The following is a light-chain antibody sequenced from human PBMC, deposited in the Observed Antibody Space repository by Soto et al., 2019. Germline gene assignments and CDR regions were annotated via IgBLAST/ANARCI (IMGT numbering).Light chain of an antibody. CDR2: GAS. V-gene: IGKV3-15*01. J-gene: IGKJ5*01. CDR3: QQYGSSPKIT. Sequence: EIVMTQSPDTLSVSPGERATLSCRASQSVSIDLAWYQQTPGQAPRLLIYGASTRATGVPPTFSGSASGTEFTLTISSLQPDDFAVYYCQQYGSSPKITFGQGTRLEIK. CDR1: QSVSID.